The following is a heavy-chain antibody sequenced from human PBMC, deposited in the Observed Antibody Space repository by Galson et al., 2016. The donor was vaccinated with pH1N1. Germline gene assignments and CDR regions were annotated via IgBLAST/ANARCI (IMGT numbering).Heavy chain of an antibody. CDR2: INPSGGST. D-gene: IGHD2-15*01. J-gene: IGHJ4*02. V-gene: IGHV1-46*01. CDR3: AREERRRGYCSGGGCYDGVYYFDY. CDR1: GNTFTSYY. Sequence: SVKVSCKASGNTFTSYYMHGVRQAPGQGLEWMGTINPSGGSTSYAQKFQGRVTMTRDTSTSTVYMELSSLRSEDTAVYYCAREERRRGYCSGGGCYDGVYYFDYWGQGTLVTVSS.